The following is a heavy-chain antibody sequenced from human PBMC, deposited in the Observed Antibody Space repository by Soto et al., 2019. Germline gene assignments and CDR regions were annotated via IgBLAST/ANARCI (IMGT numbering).Heavy chain of an antibody. D-gene: IGHD3-10*01. J-gene: IGHJ5*02. CDR2: INPKSGGT. CDR3: ARDPPGEGAAMFDL. CDR1: GDTFTANY. V-gene: IGHV1-2*02. Sequence: GASVKVSCKASGDTFTANYIHWVRQAPGQGFEWMGWINPKSGGTNYPQKFQGRVTMTRDTSLSTVYMELRSLRSDGTAVYYCARDPPGEGAAMFDLWGQGTLVTVSS.